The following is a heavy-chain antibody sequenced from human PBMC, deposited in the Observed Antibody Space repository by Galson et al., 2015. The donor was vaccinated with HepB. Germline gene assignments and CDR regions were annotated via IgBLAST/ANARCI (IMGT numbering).Heavy chain of an antibody. CDR2: IVVGSGNT. J-gene: IGHJ4*02. CDR1: GFTFSNSG. Sequence: SVKVSCKASGFTFSNSGMQWVRQARGQRLEWIGWIVVGSGNTKYAQKFQERVAITRDMSTNTAYMELSSLRSEDTAVYYCAASGGVTHPLFDSWGQGTLVTVSS. V-gene: IGHV1-58*02. CDR3: AASGGVTHPLFDS. D-gene: IGHD4-23*01.